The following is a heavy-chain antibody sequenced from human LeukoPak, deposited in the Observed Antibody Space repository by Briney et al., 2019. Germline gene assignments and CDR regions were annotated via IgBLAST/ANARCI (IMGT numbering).Heavy chain of an antibody. D-gene: IGHD3-16*02. J-gene: IGHJ4*02. Sequence: ASETLSLTCTVSGGSISSSSYYWGWIRQPPGKGLEWIGSIYYSGGTYYNPSLKSRVTISVDTSKNQFSLKLSSVTAADTAVYYCAGGDYVWGSYRQGYYSDYWGQGTLVTVSS. CDR3: AGGDYVWGSYRQGYYSDY. CDR2: IYYSGGT. CDR1: GGSISSSSYY. V-gene: IGHV4-39*01.